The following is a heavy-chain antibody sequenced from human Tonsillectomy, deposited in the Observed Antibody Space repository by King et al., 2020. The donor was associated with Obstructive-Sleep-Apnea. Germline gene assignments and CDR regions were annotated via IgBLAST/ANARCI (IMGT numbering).Heavy chain of an antibody. CDR3: AHRGYSCSSTRCYTPFFDS. CDR1: GFSLSTTGVG. J-gene: IGHJ4*02. D-gene: IGHD2-2*01. CDR2: IYWDDDK. Sequence: ITLKESGPTLVKPTQTLTLTCTFSGFSLSTTGVGVGWIRQPPGKALEWLALIYWDDDKRYSPSLKSRLTITKDTSKNQVVLTMTNMDPVDTATYFCAHRGYSCSSTRCYTPFFDSWGQGTLVTVSS. V-gene: IGHV2-5*02.